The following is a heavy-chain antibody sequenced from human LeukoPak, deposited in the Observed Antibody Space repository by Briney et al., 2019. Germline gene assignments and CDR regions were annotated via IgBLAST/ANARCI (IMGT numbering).Heavy chain of an antibody. D-gene: IGHD3-22*01. V-gene: IGHV3-20*04. Sequence: GGSLRLSCEGSGFTFDDYGISWVRHVPGKGLQWVSGINWNGAATGHGDSVKGRFTVSRDNAKNSLYLQMNSLRAEDTALYYCARGVSMIVVVITGPLDYWGQGTLVTVSS. CDR1: GFTFDDYG. J-gene: IGHJ4*02. CDR2: INWNGAAT. CDR3: ARGVSMIVVVITGPLDY.